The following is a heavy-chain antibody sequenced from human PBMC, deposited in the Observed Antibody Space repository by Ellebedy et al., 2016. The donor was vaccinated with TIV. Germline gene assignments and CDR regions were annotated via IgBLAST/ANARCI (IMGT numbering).Heavy chain of an antibody. CDR2: INYSGST. J-gene: IGHJ4*02. CDR3: ATGGDHGGPYYFDS. Sequence: MPSETLSLTCTVSGGSFSSNTYYWGWSRQPPGKGLDWIGSINYSGSTYNNPSLTSRVTVLVDMSKNQFSLRLTSVTAADTAVYYCATGGDHGGPYYFDSWGQGTLVTVSS. V-gene: IGHV4-39*07. D-gene: IGHD4-23*01. CDR1: GGSFSSNTYY.